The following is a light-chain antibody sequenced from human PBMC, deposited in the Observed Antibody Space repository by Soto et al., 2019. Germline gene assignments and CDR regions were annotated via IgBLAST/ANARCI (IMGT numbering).Light chain of an antibody. CDR1: SSDVGAYNY. CDR3: NSYTTSSTYV. CDR2: EVS. V-gene: IGLV2-14*01. Sequence: QSALTQPASVSGSPGQSITISCTGTSSDVGAYNYVSWYQQHPGKAPKLIIFEVSNRPSGVSNRFSGSKSGNTASLTISGLQAEDEADYYSNSYTTSSTYVFGTGTKVTVL. J-gene: IGLJ1*01.